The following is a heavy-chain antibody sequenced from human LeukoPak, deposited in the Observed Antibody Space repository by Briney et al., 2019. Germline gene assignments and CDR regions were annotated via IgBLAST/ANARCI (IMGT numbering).Heavy chain of an antibody. Sequence: KPSETLSLTCTVSGYSISSGYYWGWIRQPPGKGLEWIGSIYHSGSTYYNPSLKSRVTISVDTSKNQFSLKLSSVTAADTAVYYCARGRKITMVRGVIITYYFDYWGQGTLVAVSS. CDR3: ARGRKITMVRGVIITYYFDY. CDR1: GYSISSGYY. V-gene: IGHV4-38-2*02. J-gene: IGHJ4*02. CDR2: IYHSGST. D-gene: IGHD3-10*01.